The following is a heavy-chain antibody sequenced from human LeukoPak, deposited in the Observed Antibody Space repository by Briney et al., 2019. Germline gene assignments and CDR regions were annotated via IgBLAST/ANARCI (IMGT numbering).Heavy chain of an antibody. CDR3: ARMNLGGAFFDY. Sequence: GRSLRLSCAASGFTFSSYAMHWVRQAPGKGLXXXAVISYDGSNKYYADSVKGRFTISRDNSKNTLYLQMNSLRAEDTAVYYCARMNLGGAFFDYWGQGTLVTVSS. CDR2: ISYDGSNK. D-gene: IGHD3-16*01. J-gene: IGHJ4*02. V-gene: IGHV3-30*04. CDR1: GFTFSSYA.